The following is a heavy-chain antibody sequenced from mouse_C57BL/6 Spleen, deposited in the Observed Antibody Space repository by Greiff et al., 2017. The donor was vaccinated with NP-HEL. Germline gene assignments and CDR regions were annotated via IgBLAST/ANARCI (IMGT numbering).Heavy chain of an antibody. Sequence: VQLKQSVAELVRPGASVKLSCTASGFNIKNTYMHWVKQRPEQGLEWIGMIDPANGNTKYAPKFQGKATITADKSSTTAYLQLSSLTSEDTAMLYCGRGVYSGSGFACWGQGTLVTVSA. CDR1: GFNIKNTY. CDR3: GRGVYSGSGFAC. V-gene: IGHV14-3*01. D-gene: IGHD2-12*01. CDR2: IDPANGNT. J-gene: IGHJ3*01.